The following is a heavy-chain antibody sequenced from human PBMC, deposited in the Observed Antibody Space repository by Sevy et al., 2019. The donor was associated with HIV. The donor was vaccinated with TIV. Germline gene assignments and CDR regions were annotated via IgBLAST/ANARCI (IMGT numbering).Heavy chain of an antibody. J-gene: IGHJ6*02. D-gene: IGHD6-13*01. CDR2: INPNSGGT. V-gene: IGHV1-2*02. CDR1: GYTFTGYY. CDR3: ATGIAAAGILYYYYYGMDV. Sequence: ASLKVSCKASGYTFTGYYMHWVRQAPGQGLEWMGWINPNSGGTNYAQKFQGRVTMTRDTSISTAYMELSRLRSDDTAVYYCATGIAAAGILYYYYYGMDVWGQGTTVTVSS.